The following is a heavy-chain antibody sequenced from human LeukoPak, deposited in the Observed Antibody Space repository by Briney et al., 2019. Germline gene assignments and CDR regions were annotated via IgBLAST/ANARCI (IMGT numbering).Heavy chain of an antibody. D-gene: IGHD3-9*01. V-gene: IGHV4-34*01. Sequence: PSETLSLTCAVYGGSFSGYYWSWIRQPPGKGLEWIGEINHSGSTNYNPSLKSRVTISVDTSKNQFSLKLSSVTAADTAVYYCARTLLRYFDWPRRNWFDLWGQGTLVTVSS. CDR3: ARTLLRYFDWPRRNWFDL. CDR2: INHSGST. CDR1: GGSFSGYY. J-gene: IGHJ5*02.